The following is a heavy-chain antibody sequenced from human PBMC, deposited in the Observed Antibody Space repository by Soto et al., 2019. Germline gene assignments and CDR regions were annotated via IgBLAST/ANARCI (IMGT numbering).Heavy chain of an antibody. V-gene: IGHV4-59*01. CDR3: ARHGGYDSRYFDY. J-gene: IGHJ4*02. Sequence: SETLSLTCTVSGGSISNYYWGWIRQPPGKGLEWIGYISHSGSTNYNPSLKSRVSVSVDTSKNQFSLKLSSVTAADTAVYYCARHGGYDSRYFDYWGQGTLVTVSS. CDR1: GGSISNYY. D-gene: IGHD5-12*01. CDR2: ISHSGST.